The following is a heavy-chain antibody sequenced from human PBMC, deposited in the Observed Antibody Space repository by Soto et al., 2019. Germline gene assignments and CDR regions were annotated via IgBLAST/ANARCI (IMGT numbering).Heavy chain of an antibody. J-gene: IGHJ5*02. CDR2: IYNRATT. CDR1: GGSISTGGYY. CDR3: ARVPAP. Sequence: QVQLQESGPGLVKPSQTLSLTCTVSGGSISTGGYYWSWIRQHPGKGLEWIGYIYNRATTYYNPTPKSRVTISVDTSKNQFSLKLSSVTVADTAVYYCARVPAPWGQGALVTVSS. V-gene: IGHV4-31*03.